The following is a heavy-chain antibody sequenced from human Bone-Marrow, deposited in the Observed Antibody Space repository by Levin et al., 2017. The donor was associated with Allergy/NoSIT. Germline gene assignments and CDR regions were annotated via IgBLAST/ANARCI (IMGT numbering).Heavy chain of an antibody. Sequence: SQTLSLTCAVYGGSFSGYYWSWIRQPPGKGLEWIGEINHSGSTNYNPSLKSRVTISVDTSKNQFSLKLSSVTAADTAVYYCARGPKYEGAARPWDYYGMDVWGQGTTVTVSS. V-gene: IGHV4-34*01. CDR2: INHSGST. CDR3: ARGPKYEGAARPWDYYGMDV. J-gene: IGHJ6*02. CDR1: GGSFSGYY. D-gene: IGHD6-6*01.